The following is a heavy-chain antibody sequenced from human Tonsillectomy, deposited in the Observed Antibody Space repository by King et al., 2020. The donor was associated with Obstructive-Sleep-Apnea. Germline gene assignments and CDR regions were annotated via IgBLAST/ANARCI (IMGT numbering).Heavy chain of an antibody. CDR1: GFTFNSYG. Sequence: QLVQSGGGVVQPGRSLRLSCAASGFTFNSYGMHWVRQAPGKGLEWLAVISYDGSNKKYADSVKGRFTISRDNSKNTLYLKMNSLRAEDTAMYYCAKNEASISAVSTDPIAWGQGTLVTVSS. V-gene: IGHV3-30*18. CDR3: AKNEASISAVSTDPIA. CDR2: ISYDGSNK. D-gene: IGHD6-6*01. J-gene: IGHJ5*02.